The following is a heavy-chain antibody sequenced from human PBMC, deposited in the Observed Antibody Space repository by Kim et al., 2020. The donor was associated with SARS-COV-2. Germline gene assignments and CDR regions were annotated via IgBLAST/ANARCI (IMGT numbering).Heavy chain of an antibody. D-gene: IGHD2-2*01. Sequence: GGSLRLSCAASGFTVSSNYMSWVRQAPGKGLEWVSVIYSGGSTYYADSVKGRFTISRDNSKNTLYLQMNSLRAEDTAVYYCARYFIGVVPAARAGFAFDIWGQGTMVTVSS. CDR3: ARYFIGVVPAARAGFAFDI. J-gene: IGHJ3*02. CDR2: IYSGGST. V-gene: IGHV3-66*01. CDR1: GFTVSSNY.